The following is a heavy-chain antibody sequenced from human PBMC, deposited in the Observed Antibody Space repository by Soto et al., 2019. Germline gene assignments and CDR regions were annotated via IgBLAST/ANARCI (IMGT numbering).Heavy chain of an antibody. CDR2: IYYSGST. D-gene: IGHD4-17*01. J-gene: IGHJ4*02. V-gene: IGHV4-30-4*01. CDR1: CGSISSGDYY. Sequence: ASETLSLTCTFSCGSISSGDYYWGLVRQPPGKGLEWIGYIYYSGSTYYNPSLKSRVTISVDTSKNQFSLKLSSVTAADTAVYYCARVESSPYGDYVSGWGQGTLVTVSS. CDR3: ARVESSPYGDYVSG.